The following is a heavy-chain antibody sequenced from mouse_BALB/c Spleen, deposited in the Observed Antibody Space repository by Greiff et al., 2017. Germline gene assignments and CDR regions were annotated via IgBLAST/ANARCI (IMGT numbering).Heavy chain of an antibody. CDR3: ANYYGSSWYFDV. CDR2: IDPENGNT. D-gene: IGHD1-1*01. V-gene: IGHV14-1*02. Sequence: EVQLHQSGAELVRPGALVKLSCKASGFNIKDYYMHWVKQRPEQGLEWIGWIDPENGNTIYDPKFQGKASITADTSSNTAYLQLSSLTSEDTAVYYCANYYGSSWYFDVWGAGTTVTVSS. J-gene: IGHJ1*01. CDR1: GFNIKDYY.